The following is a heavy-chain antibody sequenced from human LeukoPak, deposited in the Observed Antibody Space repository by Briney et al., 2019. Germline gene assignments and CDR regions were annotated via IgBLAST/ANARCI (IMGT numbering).Heavy chain of an antibody. Sequence: ASVKVSCKASGYTFTSYGISWGRQAPGQGGEGMGWISAYNGNTNYAQKLHGRVTMTTDPSTSTAYMELRSLRSDDTAVYYCARVWGRRPIDYWGQGTLVTVSS. CDR1: GYTFTSYG. V-gene: IGHV1-18*01. CDR2: ISAYNGNT. D-gene: IGHD3-16*01. CDR3: ARVWGRRPIDY. J-gene: IGHJ4*02.